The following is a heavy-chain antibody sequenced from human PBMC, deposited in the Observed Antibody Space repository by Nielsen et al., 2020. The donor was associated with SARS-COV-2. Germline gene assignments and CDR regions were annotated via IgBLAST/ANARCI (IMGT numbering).Heavy chain of an antibody. CDR2: IYYSGST. V-gene: IGHV4-59*01. D-gene: IGHD6-19*01. CDR3: ARYSSGWYRVGGMDV. CDR1: GGSISSYY. J-gene: IGHJ6*02. Sequence: SETLSLTCTVSGGSISSYYWSWIRQPPGKGLEWIGYIYYSGSTNYNPSLKSRVTISVDTSKNQFSLKLSSVTAADTAVYYCARYSSGWYRVGGMDVWGQGTTVTVSS.